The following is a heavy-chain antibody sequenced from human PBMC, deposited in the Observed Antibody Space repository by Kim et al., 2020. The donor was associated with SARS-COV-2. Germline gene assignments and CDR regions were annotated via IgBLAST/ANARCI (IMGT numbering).Heavy chain of an antibody. CDR2: TSHDGGNT. D-gene: IGHD3-10*01. CDR3: AKAESLFWYGVGGVDV. J-gene: IGHJ6*02. CDR1: GFTFSTYG. V-gene: IGHV3-30*18. Sequence: GGSLRLSCAASGFTFSTYGMHWVRQAPGKALEWVAFTSHDGGNTYYADSVEGRFTISRDNSRNTRYLQMNSLRVEDTADYYCAKAESLFWYGVGGVDVWGQGTTVTVSS.